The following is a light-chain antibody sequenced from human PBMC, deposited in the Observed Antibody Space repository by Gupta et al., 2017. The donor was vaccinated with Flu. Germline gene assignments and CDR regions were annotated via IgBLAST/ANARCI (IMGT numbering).Light chain of an antibody. CDR3: QQYKIWPPWT. J-gene: IGKJ1*01. CDR1: RSVSSN. Sequence: AILSLSPGESATLSCRASRSVSSNFAWYQQKPGQAPRLLILGASTRAAGIPARFSGSGSETEFTLTLSGLQSEDFAVYYCQQYKIWPPWTFGQGTKVEIK. CDR2: GAS. V-gene: IGKV3-15*01.